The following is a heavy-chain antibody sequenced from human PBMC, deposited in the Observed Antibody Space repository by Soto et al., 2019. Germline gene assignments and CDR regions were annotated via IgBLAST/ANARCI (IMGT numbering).Heavy chain of an antibody. CDR2: FDPEDGET. CDR1: GYTLTELS. Sequence: GASVKVSCKVSGYTLTELSMHWVRQAPGKGLEWMGGFDPEDGETIYAQKFQGRVTMTEDTSTDTAYMELSSLRSEDTAVYYCATDRAAYYYDSSGYIFDYWGQGTLVTVSS. D-gene: IGHD3-22*01. V-gene: IGHV1-24*01. J-gene: IGHJ4*02. CDR3: ATDRAAYYYDSSGYIFDY.